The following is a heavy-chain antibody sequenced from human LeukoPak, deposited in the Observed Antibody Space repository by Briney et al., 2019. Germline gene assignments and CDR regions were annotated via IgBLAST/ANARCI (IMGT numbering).Heavy chain of an antibody. V-gene: IGHV3-30-3*01. CDR2: ISYDGSNK. J-gene: IGHJ6*02. D-gene: IGHD3-22*01. CDR3: ARGGITMIVVVPLDYYYGMDV. CDR1: GFTFSDYY. Sequence: GGSLRLSCAASGFTFSDYYMSWIRQAPGKGLEWVAVISYDGSNKYYADSVKGRFTISRDNSKNTLYLQMNSLRAEDTAVYYCARGGITMIVVVPLDYYYGMDVWGQGTTVTVSS.